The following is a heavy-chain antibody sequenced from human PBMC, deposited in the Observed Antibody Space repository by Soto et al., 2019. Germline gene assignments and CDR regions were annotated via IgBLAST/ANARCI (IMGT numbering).Heavy chain of an antibody. CDR2: VSYDGDDQ. J-gene: IGHJ5*02. CDR3: ARASYFSEKTAYYAKSFKWFDP. CDR1: GFTFSGSE. D-gene: IGHD3-9*01. Sequence: GGSLRLSCAASGFTFSGSEMHWVRQAPGKGLEWVAFVSYDGDDQYYVDSVKGRFTVSRDNSGNTLHLQMDSLRPEDTAFYYCARASYFSEKTAYYAKSFKWFDPWGQGTLVTVSS. V-gene: IGHV3-30-3*01.